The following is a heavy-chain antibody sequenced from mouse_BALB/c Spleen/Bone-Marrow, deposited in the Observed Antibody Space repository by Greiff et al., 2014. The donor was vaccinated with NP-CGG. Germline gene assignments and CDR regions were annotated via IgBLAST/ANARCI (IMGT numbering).Heavy chain of an antibody. CDR3: AGAAWFAY. CDR2: INPYNDGT. J-gene: IGHJ3*01. Sequence: VQLQQSGPELVKPGASVKMSCKASGYTFTSYIIHWVKQKPGQGLEWIGHINPYNDGTKYNEKFKGKATLSSDKSSSTAYMERSTLAAADSSVYSCAGAAWFAYWGQGTLVTVS. CDR1: GYTFTSYI. V-gene: IGHV1-14*01.